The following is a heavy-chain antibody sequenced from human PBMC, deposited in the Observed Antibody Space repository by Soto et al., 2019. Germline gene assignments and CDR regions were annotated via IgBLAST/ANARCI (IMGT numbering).Heavy chain of an antibody. J-gene: IGHJ6*02. Sequence: ASVKVSCKASGYTFTSYGISWVRQAPGQGLEWMGLISAYNGNTNYAQKFQGRVTMTRDTSTSTVYMELSSLRSEDTAVYYCAYVDTAMVGYYYYGMDVWGQGTTVTVSS. CDR2: ISAYNGNT. V-gene: IGHV1-18*01. CDR1: GYTFTSYG. D-gene: IGHD5-18*01. CDR3: AYVDTAMVGYYYYGMDV.